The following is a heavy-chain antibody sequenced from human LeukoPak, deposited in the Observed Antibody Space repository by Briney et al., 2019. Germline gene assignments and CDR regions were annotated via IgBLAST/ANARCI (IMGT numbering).Heavy chain of an antibody. V-gene: IGHV3-33*01. D-gene: IGHD1-26*01. CDR2: IWSDGSNK. CDR3: ARASGCYDY. Sequence: PGRSLRLSCVTSGFTFNDYGIHWVRQAPGKRLEWVAVIWSDGSNKYYADSVKGRFTISRDNSKNTLYLQMNSLRAEDTAVYYCARASGCYDYWGQGTLVTVSS. CDR1: GFTFNDYG. J-gene: IGHJ4*02.